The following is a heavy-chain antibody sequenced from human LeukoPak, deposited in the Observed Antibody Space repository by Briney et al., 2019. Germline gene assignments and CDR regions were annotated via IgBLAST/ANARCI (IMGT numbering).Heavy chain of an antibody. CDR1: GYTFTTYD. CDR3: ARGEVATMLNAFDI. Sequence: GASVKVSCKASGYTFTTYDISWVRQATGQGLEWMGWMNPNSGNTGYAQKFQGRVTITRNTSISTAYMELSSLRSEDTAVYYCARGEVATMLNAFDIWGQGTMVTVSS. CDR2: MNPNSGNT. J-gene: IGHJ3*02. V-gene: IGHV1-8*03. D-gene: IGHD5-12*01.